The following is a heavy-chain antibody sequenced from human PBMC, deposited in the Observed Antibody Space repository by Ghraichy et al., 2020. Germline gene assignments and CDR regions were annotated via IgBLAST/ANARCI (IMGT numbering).Heavy chain of an antibody. J-gene: IGHJ4*02. CDR2: ISSSSSTI. CDR3: ARVLKGIWFGELPLALGY. CDR1: GFTFSSYS. D-gene: IGHD3-10*01. Sequence: GGSLRLSCAASGFTFSSYSMNWVRQAPGKGLEWVSYISSSSSTIYYADSVKGRFTISRDNAKNSLYLQMNSLRDEDTAVYYCARVLKGIWFGELPLALGYWGQGTLVTVSS. V-gene: IGHV3-48*02.